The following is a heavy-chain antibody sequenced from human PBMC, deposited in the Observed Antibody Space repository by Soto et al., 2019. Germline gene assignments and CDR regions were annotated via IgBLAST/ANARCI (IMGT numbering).Heavy chain of an antibody. J-gene: IGHJ4*02. CDR1: GGTFSSYA. CDR3: ARDLTCGGDCYSYYFDY. Sequence: SVKVSCKASGGTFSSYAISRVRQAPGQGLEWMGGIIPIFGTANYAQKFQGRVTITADESTSTAYMELSSLRSEDTAVYYCARDLTCGGDCYSYYFDYWGQGTLVTVSS. V-gene: IGHV1-69*13. D-gene: IGHD2-21*02. CDR2: IIPIFGTA.